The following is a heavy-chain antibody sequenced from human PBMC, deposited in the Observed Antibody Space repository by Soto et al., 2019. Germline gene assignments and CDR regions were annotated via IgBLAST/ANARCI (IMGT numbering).Heavy chain of an antibody. CDR2: IYYTGST. J-gene: IGHJ6*02. CDR3: ARRPKIYYAMDV. Sequence: QLQLQESGPGLVKPSETLSLTCTVSGASISNTGSYWGWIRQSPGRGLEWIGNIYYTGSTYYSPSLKSRLTISLDTSNNHVSLRLTSVTAADTAVYFCARRPKIYYAMDVWGRGTTVTVSS. CDR1: GASISNTGSY. V-gene: IGHV4-39*01.